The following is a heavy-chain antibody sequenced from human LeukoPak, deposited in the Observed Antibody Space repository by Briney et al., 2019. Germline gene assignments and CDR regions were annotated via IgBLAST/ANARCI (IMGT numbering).Heavy chain of an antibody. D-gene: IGHD3-9*01. CDR3: ARFGGGRDFDWLLHGFDY. V-gene: IGHV4-34*01. J-gene: IGHJ4*02. CDR2: INHSGST. Sequence: PSETLSLTCAVYGGSFSGYYWSWIRQPPGKGLEWIGEINHSGSTNYNPSLKSRVTISVDTSKNQFSLKLSSVTAADTAVYYCARFGGGRDFDWLLHGFDYWGQGTLVTVSS. CDR1: GGSFSGYY.